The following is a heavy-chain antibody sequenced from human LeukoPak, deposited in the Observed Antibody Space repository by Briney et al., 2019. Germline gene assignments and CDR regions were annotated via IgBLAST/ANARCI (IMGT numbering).Heavy chain of an antibody. Sequence: GGSLRLSCAASGFRFDDKAMHWVRQAPGKGLEWVSGISWSTDRIGYADSVKGRFTISRDNSKNTLYLQMNSLRAEDTAVYYCAKVRLGYCSGGSCSRGGTPMDVWGKGTTVTISS. CDR2: ISWSTDRI. D-gene: IGHD2-15*01. CDR3: AKVRLGYCSGGSCSRGGTPMDV. CDR1: GFRFDDKA. J-gene: IGHJ6*03. V-gene: IGHV3-9*01.